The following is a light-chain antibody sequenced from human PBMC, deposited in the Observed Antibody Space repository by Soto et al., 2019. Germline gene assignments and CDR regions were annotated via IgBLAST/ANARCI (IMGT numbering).Light chain of an antibody. Sequence: EIVLTQSPGTLSLSPGERATLSCRASQSVSSSYLAWYQQKPGQAPRLLIYGASSRATGIPDRFSGRGSGTDFPLTISRLEPEDFAVYYCQQYGSSPTFGGGTKVEIK. CDR2: GAS. CDR3: QQYGSSPT. CDR1: QSVSSSY. V-gene: IGKV3-20*01. J-gene: IGKJ4*01.